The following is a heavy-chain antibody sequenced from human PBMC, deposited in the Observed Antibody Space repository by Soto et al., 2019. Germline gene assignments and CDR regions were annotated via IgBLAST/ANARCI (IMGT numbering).Heavy chain of an antibody. V-gene: IGHV3-74*03. Sequence: PGGSLRLSCADSGFMVSGFCMPWVPQVPGKGLAWFSSISRDVSAKSYWCSVKGGFTIASDNAEQMLYLQGNRLRSGDTAAYYCARVPNQQAIGPFYDIWGQGTLVTVSS. J-gene: IGHJ1*01. CDR1: GFMVSGFC. D-gene: IGHD2-2*01. CDR2: ISRDVSAK. CDR3: ARVPNQQAIGPFYDI.